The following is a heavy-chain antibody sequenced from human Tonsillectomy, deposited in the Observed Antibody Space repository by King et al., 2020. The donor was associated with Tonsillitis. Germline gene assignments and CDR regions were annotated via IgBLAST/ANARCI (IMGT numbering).Heavy chain of an antibody. CDR1: GFSLNTVGMS. V-gene: IGHV2-70*01. CDR2: IDWDGDK. Sequence: TLKESGPALVKPPQTLTLTCSFSGFSLNTVGMSVNWIRQPPGKALEWLALIDWDGDKYYSASLKTRLTISRDTSKNQVVLSMTNMDPVDTATYFCARRLRGDNYAGGGCNYWGQGLLVTVSS. D-gene: IGHD1-1*01. J-gene: IGHJ4*02. CDR3: ARRLRGDNYAGGGCNY.